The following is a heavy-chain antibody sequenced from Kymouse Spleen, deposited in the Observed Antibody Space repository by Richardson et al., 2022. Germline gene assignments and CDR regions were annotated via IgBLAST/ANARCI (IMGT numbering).Heavy chain of an antibody. CDR2: INPSGGST. D-gene: IGHD6-19*01. CDR3: ARWDSSGLRYYYYGMDV. J-gene: IGHJ6*02. V-gene: IGHV1-46*03. CDR1: GYTFTSYY. Sequence: QVQLVQSGAEVKKPGASVKVSCKASGYTFTSYYMHWVRQAPGQGLEWMGIINPSGGSTSYAQKFQGRVTMTRDTSTSTVYMELSSLRSEDTAVYYCARWDSSGLRYYYYGMDVWGQGTTVTVSS.